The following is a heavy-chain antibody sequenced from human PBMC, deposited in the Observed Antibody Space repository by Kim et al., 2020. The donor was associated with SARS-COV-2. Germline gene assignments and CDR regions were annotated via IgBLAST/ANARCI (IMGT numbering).Heavy chain of an antibody. CDR2: INHSGST. V-gene: IGHV4-34*01. J-gene: IGHJ6*02. CDR3: ARGWGLIDSSGYYYYYYYYGMDV. Sequence: SETLSLTCAVYGGSFSGYYWSWIRQPPGKGLEWIGEINHSGSTNYNPSLKSRVTISVDTSKNQFSLKLSSVTAADTAVYYCARGWGLIDSSGYYYYYYYYGMDVWGQGTTVTVSS. D-gene: IGHD3-22*01. CDR1: GGSFSGYY.